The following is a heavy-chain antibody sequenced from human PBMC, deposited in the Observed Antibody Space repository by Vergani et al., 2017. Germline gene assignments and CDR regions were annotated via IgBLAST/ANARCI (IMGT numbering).Heavy chain of an antibody. Sequence: EVQLVESGGGLVQPGGSLRLSCAASGFTFSSYWMSWVRQAPGKGLEWVANIKQDGSEKYYVDSVKGRFTISRDNAKNSLYLQMNSLRAEDTALYYCAKGGYYYGSGVESGLTNWFDPWGQGTLVTVSS. CDR3: AKGGYYYGSGVESGLTNWFDP. CDR2: IKQDGSEK. J-gene: IGHJ5*02. V-gene: IGHV3-7*03. CDR1: GFTFSSYW. D-gene: IGHD3-10*01.